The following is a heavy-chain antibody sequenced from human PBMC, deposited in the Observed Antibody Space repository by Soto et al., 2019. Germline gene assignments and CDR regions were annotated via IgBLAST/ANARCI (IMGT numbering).Heavy chain of an antibody. J-gene: IGHJ3*02. CDR1: GASVNSGDYY. D-gene: IGHD3-22*01. Sequence: QVQLQESGPGLVKASQTLSLTCTVSGASVNSGDYYWSWVRQPPGRGLEWIGYIHYSETIYYNPSLKRRVQILVETFKNQFSLEVRSVTAADTAVYYCARAHRYYDYPDIWGQGTTVTVSS. CDR3: ARAHRYYDYPDI. V-gene: IGHV4-30-4*01. CDR2: IHYSETI.